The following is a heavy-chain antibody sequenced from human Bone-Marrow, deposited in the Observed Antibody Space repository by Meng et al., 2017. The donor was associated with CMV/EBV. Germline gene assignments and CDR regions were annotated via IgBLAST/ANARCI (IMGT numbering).Heavy chain of an antibody. CDR2: IYDSGST. D-gene: IGHD3-16*02. CDR3: ARGGGAFFDYVSGTYRATHFDF. Sequence: YWSWIRQHPGKGLEWIGYIYDSGSTYYSPSLESRITISLDTSKDQFSLKLTSVTAADTAVYYCARGGGAFFDYVSGTYRATHFDFWGPGTLVTVSS. V-gene: IGHV4-31*02. CDR1: Y. J-gene: IGHJ4*02.